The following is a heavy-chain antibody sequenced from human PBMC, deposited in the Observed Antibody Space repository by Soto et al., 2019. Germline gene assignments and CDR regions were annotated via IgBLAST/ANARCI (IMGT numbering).Heavy chain of an antibody. CDR3: ARDLKFGQADY. D-gene: IGHD3-10*01. Sequence: PSETLTLTCTVSGGSISSYYWTWIRQPSGKGLEWIGRIYTSGSTNYNPSLKSRVTMSVDTSKNQFSLKLSSVTAADTAVYYCARDLKFGQADYWGQGSQVTVPQ. CDR2: IYTSGST. J-gene: IGHJ4*02. CDR1: GGSISSYY. V-gene: IGHV4-4*07.